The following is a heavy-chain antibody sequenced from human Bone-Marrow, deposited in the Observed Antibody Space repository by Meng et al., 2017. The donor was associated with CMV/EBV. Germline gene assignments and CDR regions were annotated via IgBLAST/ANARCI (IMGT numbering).Heavy chain of an antibody. CDR1: GGSISSSSYY. CDR3: ARLNRYCSSTSCYTPDAFDI. Sequence: GSLRLSCPVSGGSISSSSYYWSWIRQPPGKGLEWIGYIYYSGSTNYNPSLKSRVTISVDTSKNQFSLKLSSVTAADTAVYYCARLNRYCSSTSCYTPDAFDIWGQGTMVTVSS. J-gene: IGHJ3*02. CDR2: IYYSGST. D-gene: IGHD2-2*02. V-gene: IGHV4-61*01.